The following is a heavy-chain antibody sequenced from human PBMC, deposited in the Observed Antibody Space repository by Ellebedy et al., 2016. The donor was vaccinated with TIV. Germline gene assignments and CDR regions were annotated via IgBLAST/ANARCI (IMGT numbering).Heavy chain of an antibody. CDR2: VKNKANNYNT. CDR3: VRERLCGGENCRSARLFDY. J-gene: IGHJ4*02. V-gene: IGHV3-72*01. Sequence: GESLKISCAASGFTFSDHYMDWVRQAPGKGPEWVGRVKNKANNYNTQYAPSVEGRFTISRDDSQNSLYLQMNSLRIEETAVYYGVRERLCGGENCRSARLFDYWGQGVIVTVSS. D-gene: IGHD2-21*01. CDR1: GFTFSDHY.